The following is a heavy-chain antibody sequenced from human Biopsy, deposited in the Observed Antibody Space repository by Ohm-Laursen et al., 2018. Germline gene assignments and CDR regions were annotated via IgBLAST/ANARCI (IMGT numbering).Heavy chain of an antibody. V-gene: IGHV1-24*01. CDR3: AADINVWNVNY. Sequence: ASVKVSCKVSGYAVTEFSMHWVRQAPGKGLEWMGGFAPENGKTIYAQKFQGRVTMTEDTSTDTAYMELSSLRSEDTAVYYCAADINVWNVNYWGQGTQVTASS. CDR2: FAPENGKT. CDR1: GYAVTEFS. D-gene: IGHD1-1*01. J-gene: IGHJ4*02.